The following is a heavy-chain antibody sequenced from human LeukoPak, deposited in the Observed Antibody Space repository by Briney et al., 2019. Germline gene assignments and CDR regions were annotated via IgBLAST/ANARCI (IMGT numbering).Heavy chain of an antibody. CDR3: ARWAGARPGGYYDFWTGPYDY. CDR1: GDTFTNYY. J-gene: IGHJ4*02. D-gene: IGHD3-3*01. CDR2: INPTGDST. V-gene: IGHV1-46*01. Sequence: ASVKVSCKASGDTFTNYYMHWVRQAPGQGLEWMGIINPTGDSTRYAQKFQGRVTMTRDTSTSTVYMELSSLRSEDTAVYYCARWAGARPGGYYDFWTGPYDYWGQGSLVTVSS.